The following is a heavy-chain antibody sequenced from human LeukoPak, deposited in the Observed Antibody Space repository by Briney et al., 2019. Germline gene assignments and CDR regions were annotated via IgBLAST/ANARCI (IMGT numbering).Heavy chain of an antibody. D-gene: IGHD1/OR15-1a*01. J-gene: IGHJ3*02. CDR1: GFTFSSYV. CDR3: ARAENNAFDI. CDR2: IYSGGST. V-gene: IGHV3-53*01. Sequence: GGSLRLSCAASGFTFSSYVMNWVHQAPGKGLEWVSVIYSGGSTYYADSVKGRFTISRDNSKNTLYLQMNSLRAEDTAVYYCARAENNAFDIWGQGTMVTVSS.